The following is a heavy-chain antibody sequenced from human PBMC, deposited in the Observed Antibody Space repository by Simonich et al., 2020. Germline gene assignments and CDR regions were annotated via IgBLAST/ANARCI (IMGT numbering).Heavy chain of an antibody. V-gene: IGHV3-7*01. CDR1: GFTFSSYL. CDR3: ARDVRRDGFDY. CDR2: IKKDGSEK. Sequence: EVQLVESGGGLVQPWGSLRLSFAASGFTFSSYLLSCDKAPWKGVELCANIKKDGSEKYYVDSVKGRFTISRDNAKNSLYLQMNSRRAEDTAVYYCARDVRRDGFDYWGQGTLVTVSS. J-gene: IGHJ4*02.